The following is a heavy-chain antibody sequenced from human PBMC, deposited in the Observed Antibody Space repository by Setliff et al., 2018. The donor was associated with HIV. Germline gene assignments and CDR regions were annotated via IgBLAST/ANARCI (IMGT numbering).Heavy chain of an antibody. Sequence: PSETLSLTCAVSGYSISSGYYWGWIRQPPGKGLEWIGSIYHSENPYSNPSLKSRVTISVDTSKNQFSLKLSSVTAADTAVYYCARDRYSHGRSYFDYWGQGTLVTVSS. CDR1: GYSISSGYY. CDR3: ARDRYSHGRSYFDY. J-gene: IGHJ4*02. D-gene: IGHD5-18*01. V-gene: IGHV4-38-2*02. CDR2: IYHSENP.